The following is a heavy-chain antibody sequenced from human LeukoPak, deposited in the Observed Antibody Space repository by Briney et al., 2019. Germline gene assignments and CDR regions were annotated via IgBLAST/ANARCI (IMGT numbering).Heavy chain of an antibody. D-gene: IGHD3-16*01. CDR1: GFAFSSHW. V-gene: IGHV3-7*01. CDR2: INREGSDK. CDR3: ARDGVPGGRDV. J-gene: IGHJ6*02. Sequence: GGPLRLSCAASGFAFSSHWMNWVRQAPGKGLEWVANINREGSDKNYVDSVKGRFTISRDNAKNSLYLQVNSLRVEDTAVYYCARDGVPGGRDVWGQGTTVTVS.